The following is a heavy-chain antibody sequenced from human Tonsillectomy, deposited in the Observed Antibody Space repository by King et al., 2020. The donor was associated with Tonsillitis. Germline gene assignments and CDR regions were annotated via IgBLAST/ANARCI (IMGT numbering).Heavy chain of an antibody. Sequence: DVQLVESGAEVKKPGESLKISCKGSGYSFTSYWIGWVRQMPGKGLEWMGIIYPGDSDTRYSPSFQGQGTISAEKSISTAYLQRSSLKASDTAMYYCARQGYSGYASRNFDYWGQGTLVTVSS. CDR1: GYSFTSYW. J-gene: IGHJ4*02. V-gene: IGHV5-51*01. D-gene: IGHD5-12*01. CDR2: IYPGDSDT. CDR3: ARQGYSGYASRNFDY.